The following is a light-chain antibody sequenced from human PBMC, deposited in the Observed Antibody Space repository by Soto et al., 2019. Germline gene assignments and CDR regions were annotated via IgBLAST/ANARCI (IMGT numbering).Light chain of an antibody. CDR1: SSDVGGYNY. CDR2: AVS. CDR3: SSYAGSDNGV. J-gene: IGLJ2*01. Sequence: QSALTQPPSASGSPGQSVTISRTGTSSDVGGYNYVSWYQQHPGKAPKLMISAVSERPSGVPDRFSGSKSGNTASLTVSGLQAEDEADYYFSSYAGSDNGVFGGGTKLTVL. V-gene: IGLV2-8*01.